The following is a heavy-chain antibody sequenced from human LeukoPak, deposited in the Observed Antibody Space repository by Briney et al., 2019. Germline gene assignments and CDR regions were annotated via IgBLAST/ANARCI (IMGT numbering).Heavy chain of an antibody. D-gene: IGHD2-15*01. V-gene: IGHV4-59*01. CDR2: MYYSGST. CDR1: GGSISSYY. J-gene: IGHJ5*02. Sequence: SETLSLTCSVSGGSISSYYWSWIRQPPGKGLEWIGYMYYSGSTNYNPSPKSRVTMSVDTSKNQFSPKLNSVTAADTAVYYCASLSEYCSAGSCYLGWFDPWGQGTLVTVSS. CDR3: ASLSEYCSAGSCYLGWFDP.